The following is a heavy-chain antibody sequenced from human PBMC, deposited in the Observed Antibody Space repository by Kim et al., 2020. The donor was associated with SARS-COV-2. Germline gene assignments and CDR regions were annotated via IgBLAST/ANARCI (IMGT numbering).Heavy chain of an antibody. J-gene: IGHJ4*02. CDR2: IYYSGST. Sequence: SETLSPTCTVSGGSISSSSYYWGWIRQPPGKGLEWIGSIYYSGSTYYNPSLKSRVTISVDTSKNQFSLKLSSVTAADTAVYYCARHPLPAYSGSYRWGQGTLVTVSS. CDR3: ARHPLPAYSGSYR. CDR1: GGSISSSSYY. V-gene: IGHV4-39*01. D-gene: IGHD1-26*01.